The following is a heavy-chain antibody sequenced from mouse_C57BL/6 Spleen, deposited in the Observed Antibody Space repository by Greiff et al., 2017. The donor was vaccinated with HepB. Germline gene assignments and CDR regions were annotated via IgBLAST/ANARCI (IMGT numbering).Heavy chain of an antibody. J-gene: IGHJ4*01. CDR2: IWWDDDK. CDR3: ARIGLFITTVVAQYYYAMDY. Sequence: QVTLKESGPGILQPSQTLSLTCSFSGFSLSTFGMGVGWIRQPSGKGLEWLAHIWWDDDKYYNPALKSRLTISKDTSKNQVFLKIANVDTAATATYYCARIGLFITTVVAQYYYAMDYWGQGTSVTVSS. D-gene: IGHD1-1*01. V-gene: IGHV8-8*01. CDR1: GFSLSTFGMG.